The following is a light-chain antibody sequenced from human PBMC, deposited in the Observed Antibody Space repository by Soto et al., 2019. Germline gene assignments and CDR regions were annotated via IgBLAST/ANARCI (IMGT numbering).Light chain of an antibody. J-gene: IGKJ1*01. CDR1: QSLVYNDGNIY. Sequence: DVVLTQSPLSLPVTLGQPASISCRSSQSLVYNDGNIYLNWFQQRPGQSPRRLIYKVSNRDSGVPDRFSGRGSGTDFTLKISRVEAEDVGVYYCMQGTHSWTFGQGTKVEIK. CDR2: KVS. CDR3: MQGTHSWT. V-gene: IGKV2-30*01.